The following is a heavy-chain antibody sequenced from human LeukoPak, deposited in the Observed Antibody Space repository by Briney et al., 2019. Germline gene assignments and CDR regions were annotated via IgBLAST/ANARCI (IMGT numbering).Heavy chain of an antibody. V-gene: IGHV4-59*01. Sequence: SETLSLTCTVSGCSISSYYWSWIRQPPGKGLEYIGYIYYSGSTNYNPSLKSRVTISVDTSKNQFSLKLSSVTAADTAVYYCARATGSVYYFGVVDWFDPWGQGTLVTVSS. CDR1: GCSISSYY. J-gene: IGHJ5*02. CDR3: ARATGSVYYFGVVDWFDP. D-gene: IGHD3-22*01. CDR2: IYYSGST.